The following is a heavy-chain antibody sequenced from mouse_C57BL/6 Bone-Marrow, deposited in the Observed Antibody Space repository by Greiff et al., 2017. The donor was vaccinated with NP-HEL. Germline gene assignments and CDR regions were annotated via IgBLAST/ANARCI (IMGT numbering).Heavy chain of an antibody. V-gene: IGHV3-6*01. Sequence: EVHLVESGPGLVKPSQSLSLTCSVTGYSITSGYYWNWIRQFPGNKLEWMGYISYDGSNNYNPSLKNRISITRDTSKNQFFLTLNSVTTEDTATYYCAKGLYPYYWGQGTTLTVSS. CDR3: AKGLYPYY. D-gene: IGHD1-2*01. CDR1: GYSITSGYY. J-gene: IGHJ2*01. CDR2: ISYDGSN.